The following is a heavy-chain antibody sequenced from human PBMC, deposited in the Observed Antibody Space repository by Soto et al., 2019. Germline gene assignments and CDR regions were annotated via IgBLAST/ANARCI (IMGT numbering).Heavy chain of an antibody. CDR2: IYYSGST. J-gene: IGHJ6*02. CDR1: GGSISSSSYY. CDR3: ARRREGMDV. Sequence: SETLSLTCTVSGGSISSSSYYWGWIRQPPGKGLEWIGSIYYSGSTYYNPSLKSRVTISVDTSKNQFSLKLSPVTAADTAVYYCARRREGMDVWGQGTTVTVSS. D-gene: IGHD1-26*01. V-gene: IGHV4-39*01.